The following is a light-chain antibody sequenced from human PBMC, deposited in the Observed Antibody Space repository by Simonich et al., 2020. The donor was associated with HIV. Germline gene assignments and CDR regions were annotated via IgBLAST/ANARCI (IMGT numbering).Light chain of an antibody. CDR3: YSTDSSGNPLYV. CDR1: NIGSKS. Sequence: SYVLTQPPSVSVAPGKTARITCGGNNIGSKSVHWYQQKPGQAPVLVVYEDSKRPSGIPERFSGSSSGTMATLTISGAQVEDEADYYCYSTDSSGNPLYVFGTGTKVTVL. J-gene: IGLJ1*01. V-gene: IGLV3-10*01. CDR2: EDS.